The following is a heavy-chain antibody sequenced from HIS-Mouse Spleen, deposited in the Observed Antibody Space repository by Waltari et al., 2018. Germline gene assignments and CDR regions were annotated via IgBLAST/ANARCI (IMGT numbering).Heavy chain of an antibody. CDR2: IDPNTGGT. CDR1: GYTFTGYY. J-gene: IGHJ4*02. V-gene: IGHV1-2*02. CDR3: AGLETGTTDY. Sequence: QVQLVQSGAEVKKPGASVKVSCKASGYTFTGYYMHWVRRAPGQGLEGVGRIDPNTGGTKYAQKFKGRVTMTRDTSISTAYMELSRLRSDDTAVYYCAGLETGTTDYWGQGTLVTVSS. D-gene: IGHD1-7*01.